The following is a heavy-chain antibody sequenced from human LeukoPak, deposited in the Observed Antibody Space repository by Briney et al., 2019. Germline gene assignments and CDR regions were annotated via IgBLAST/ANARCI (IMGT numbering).Heavy chain of an antibody. J-gene: IGHJ4*02. D-gene: IGHD6-13*01. V-gene: IGHV1-24*01. CDR2: FDPEDGET. CDR3: ATGAAADPYYFDY. CDR1: GYTLTELS. Sequence: GASVTVSSKVSGYTLTELSMHWVRQAPGKGRERVGGFDPEDGETIYAQKFQGRVTMTEDTSTDTAYMELSSLRSEDTAVYYCATGAAADPYYFDYWGQGPLVTVSS.